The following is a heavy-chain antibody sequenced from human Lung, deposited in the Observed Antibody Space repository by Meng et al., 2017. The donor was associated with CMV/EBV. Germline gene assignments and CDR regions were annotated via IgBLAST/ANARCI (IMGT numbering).Heavy chain of an antibody. CDR1: GFSFSSYS. CDR2: ISSNTAYI. D-gene: IGHD3-10*01. J-gene: IGHJ4*02. Sequence: SGFSFSSYSMHWVRQAPGKGLEWVSSISSNTAYIHYADSVSGRFTVSRDDAKKTLYLEMNSLRAEDTAVYYCARGSWAGDQKNRYYWGQGTLVTVSS. CDR3: ARGSWAGDQKNRYY. V-gene: IGHV3-21*04.